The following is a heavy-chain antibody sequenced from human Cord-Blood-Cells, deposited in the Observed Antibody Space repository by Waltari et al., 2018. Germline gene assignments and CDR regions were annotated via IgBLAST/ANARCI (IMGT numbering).Heavy chain of an antibody. V-gene: IGHV1-69*01. Sequence: QVQLVQSGAEVKKPGSSVKVSCKASGGTFSSYAISWVRQAPGQGLEWMGGIIPIFGTANYAQKFQGRVTITADESTSTAYMELSSLRSEDTAVYYCARAVVPAAKYPPYYYYYYMDVWGKGTTVTVSS. J-gene: IGHJ6*03. D-gene: IGHD2-2*01. CDR2: IIPIFGTA. CDR1: GGTFSSYA. CDR3: ARAVVPAAKYPPYYYYYYMDV.